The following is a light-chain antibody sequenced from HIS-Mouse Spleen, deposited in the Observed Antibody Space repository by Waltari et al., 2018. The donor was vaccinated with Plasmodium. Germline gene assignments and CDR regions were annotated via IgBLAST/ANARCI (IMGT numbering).Light chain of an antibody. CDR2: EGS. Sequence: QSALTQPASVSGSPGQSITISCTGTSSDVGSYNLVSWYQQHPGKAPKIMIYEGSKRPAGVSNRFSGSTSGNTASLTISGLQAEDEADYYCCSYAGSRMVFGGGTKLTVL. V-gene: IGLV2-23*01. CDR3: CSYAGSRMV. CDR1: SSDVGSYNL. J-gene: IGLJ2*01.